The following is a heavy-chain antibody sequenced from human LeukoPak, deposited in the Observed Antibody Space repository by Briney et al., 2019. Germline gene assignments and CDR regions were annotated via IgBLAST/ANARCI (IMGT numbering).Heavy chain of an antibody. D-gene: IGHD6-13*01. CDR3: ARSMDSSSWYEGRYFDY. Sequence: ASVKVSCKASGYTFTSYDINWVRQATGQGREWMGWMNPNSGNTGYEQKFQGRVTMTRNTSISTAYVELSSLRSEDTAVYYCARSMDSSSWYEGRYFDYWGQGTMVTVSS. CDR2: MNPNSGNT. CDR1: GYTFTSYD. V-gene: IGHV1-8*01. J-gene: IGHJ4*02.